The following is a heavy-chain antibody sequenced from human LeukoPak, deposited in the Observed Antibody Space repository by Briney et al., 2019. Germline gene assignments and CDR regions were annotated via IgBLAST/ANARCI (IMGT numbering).Heavy chain of an antibody. Sequence: SVKVSCKASGGTFSSYAISWVRQAPGQGLEWMGRIIPIFGTANYAQKFQGRVTITTDESTSTAYMELSSLRSEDTAVYYCARDRAGRFGVVQFDYWGQGTLVTVTS. J-gene: IGHJ4*02. CDR2: IIPIFGTA. D-gene: IGHD3-3*01. CDR3: ARDRAGRFGVVQFDY. V-gene: IGHV1-69*05. CDR1: GGTFSSYA.